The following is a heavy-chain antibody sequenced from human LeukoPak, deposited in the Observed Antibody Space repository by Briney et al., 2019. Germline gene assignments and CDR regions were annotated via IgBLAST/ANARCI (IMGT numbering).Heavy chain of an antibody. V-gene: IGHV1-24*01. CDR2: FDPEDGES. J-gene: IGHJ4*02. Sequence: SVKASCQVSGYTLTELSMHWLRQAPGKGLEWMGGFDPEDGESIYAQKFQGRVTMTEDTSTDTAYMELSRLRSDDTGVYYCARGNQWELLGGFDYWGQGTLVTVSS. D-gene: IGHD1-26*01. CDR1: GYTLTELS. CDR3: ARGNQWELLGGFDY.